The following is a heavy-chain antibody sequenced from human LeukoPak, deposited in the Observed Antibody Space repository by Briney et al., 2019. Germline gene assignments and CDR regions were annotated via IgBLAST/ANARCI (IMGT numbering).Heavy chain of an antibody. V-gene: IGHV4-31*03. Sequence: PSQTLSLTCTVSGGSISSGGYYWSWIRQHPGKGLEWIGYIYYSGSTYYNPSLKSRVTISVDTSKNQFSLKLSSVTAADTAVYYCARGGYQLPFLDYWGQGTLVTVSS. CDR3: ARGGYQLPFLDY. CDR2: IYYSGST. J-gene: IGHJ4*02. D-gene: IGHD2-2*01. CDR1: GGSISSGGYY.